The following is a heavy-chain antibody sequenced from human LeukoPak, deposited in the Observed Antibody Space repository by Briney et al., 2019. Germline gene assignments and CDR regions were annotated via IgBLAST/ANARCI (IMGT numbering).Heavy chain of an antibody. CDR2: FDIEDGDSET. Sequence: ASVKVSCKVSGYSLTEISKYWERQAPGKGLEWVGGFDIEDGDSETFYGQKFEGRLTMTEDTSTDTVYMELSSLTPDDTAVYYCAVGEPYQLLEEWGQGTLVTVSS. V-gene: IGHV1-24*01. D-gene: IGHD1-26*01. CDR3: AVGEPYQLLEE. CDR1: GYSLTEIS. J-gene: IGHJ4*02.